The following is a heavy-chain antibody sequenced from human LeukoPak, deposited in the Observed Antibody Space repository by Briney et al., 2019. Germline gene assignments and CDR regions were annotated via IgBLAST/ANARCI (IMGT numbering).Heavy chain of an antibody. CDR1: DGSIPYYY. D-gene: IGHD1-1*01. Sequence: SETLSLTCTVSDGSIPYYYWNWIRQPPGKGLEWLGNILYSGSTNYNPSLKSRVTISLDTSKSQFSLRLSSVTTADTAIYYCARDWELGHWGQGALVTVSS. V-gene: IGHV4-59*01. J-gene: IGHJ5*02. CDR2: ILYSGST. CDR3: ARDWELGH.